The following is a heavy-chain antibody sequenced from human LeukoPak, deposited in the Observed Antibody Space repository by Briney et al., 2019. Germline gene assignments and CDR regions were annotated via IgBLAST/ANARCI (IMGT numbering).Heavy chain of an antibody. Sequence: PSETLSLTCAAYGGSFSGYYWSWIRQPPGKGLEWIGEINHSGSTNYNPSLKSRVTISVDTSKNQFSLKLSSVTAADTAVYYCARARRGSTSSPFRSSIAARNYFDYWGQGTLVTVSS. D-gene: IGHD6-6*01. V-gene: IGHV4-34*01. J-gene: IGHJ4*02. CDR3: ARARRGSTSSPFRSSIAARNYFDY. CDR2: INHSGST. CDR1: GGSFSGYY.